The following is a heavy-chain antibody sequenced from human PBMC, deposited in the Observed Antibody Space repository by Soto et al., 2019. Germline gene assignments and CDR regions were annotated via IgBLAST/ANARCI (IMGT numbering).Heavy chain of an antibody. CDR1: GFSLSNARMG. V-gene: IGHV2-26*01. CDR3: ARFEYSGSWVYYHEGMDV. Sequence: QVTLKESGPVLVKPTETLTLTCTVSGFSLSNARMGVSWIRQPPGKALEWLAHIFSNDEKSYSTSLKTRLTIPKATSKSLVVLAMTKIDRVDTATYYCARFEYSGSWVYYHEGMDVWGQGSTVTVSS. D-gene: IGHD6-6*01. CDR2: IFSNDEK. J-gene: IGHJ6*02.